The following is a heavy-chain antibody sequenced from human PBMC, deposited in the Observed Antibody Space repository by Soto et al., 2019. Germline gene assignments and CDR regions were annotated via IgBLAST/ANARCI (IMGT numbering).Heavy chain of an antibody. CDR3: AGIGEEIYYGMDV. Sequence: QVQLQESGPGLVKPSATLSLTCTVSGGSMRGYYGNWIRQPAGEGLEWIGRIYARGSTKYNPSLESRVTMFVDVSQNQFSLRLTSVTAADTAVYYCAGIGEEIYYGMDVWGQGTTVTVSS. CDR1: GGSMRGYY. V-gene: IGHV4-4*07. CDR2: IYARGST. D-gene: IGHD3-3*01. J-gene: IGHJ6*02.